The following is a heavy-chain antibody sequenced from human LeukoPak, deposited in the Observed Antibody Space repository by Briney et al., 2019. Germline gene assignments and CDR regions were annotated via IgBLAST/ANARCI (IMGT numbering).Heavy chain of an antibody. Sequence: HPGGSLRLSCAASGFTFSHYAMHWVRQAPGKGLEWVAVVWYDGINKYYADSVKGRFTISRDSSKNTVYLQMNSLRDEDTAVYYWARGQQLAGTAFDYWGQGTLVTVSS. J-gene: IGHJ4*02. CDR1: GFTFSHYA. CDR2: VWYDGINK. CDR3: ARGQQLAGTAFDY. V-gene: IGHV3-33*08. D-gene: IGHD6-13*01.